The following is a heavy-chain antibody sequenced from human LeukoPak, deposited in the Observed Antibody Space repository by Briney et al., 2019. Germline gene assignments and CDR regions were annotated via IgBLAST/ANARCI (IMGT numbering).Heavy chain of an antibody. J-gene: IGHJ6*03. D-gene: IGHD3-22*01. CDR1: GYSFTSYW. CDR3: VRASGIVDYYYMDV. V-gene: IGHV5-51*03. Sequence: GDPLKISCKGSGYSFTSYWIGWVRQIPGKGLEWIGIIYPGDSDTRYSPSFQGQVTISAAKSISTAYLQWSSLKASDTAMYYCVRASGIVDYYYMDVWGNGTTVTASS. CDR2: IYPGDSDT.